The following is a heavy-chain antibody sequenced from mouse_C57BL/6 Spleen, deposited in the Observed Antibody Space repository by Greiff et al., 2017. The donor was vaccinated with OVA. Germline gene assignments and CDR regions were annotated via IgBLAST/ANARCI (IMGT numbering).Heavy chain of an antibody. CDR3: ARRDYEGACFAY. Sequence: VKLQQPGAELVRPGSSVKLSCKASGYTFTSYWMHWVKQRPIQGLEWIGNIDPSDSETHYNQKFKDKATLTVDKSSSTAYMQLSSLTSEDSAVYYCARRDYEGACFAYWGQGTLVTVSA. D-gene: IGHD2-4*01. J-gene: IGHJ3*01. CDR1: GYTFTSYW. CDR2: IDPSDSET. V-gene: IGHV1-52*01.